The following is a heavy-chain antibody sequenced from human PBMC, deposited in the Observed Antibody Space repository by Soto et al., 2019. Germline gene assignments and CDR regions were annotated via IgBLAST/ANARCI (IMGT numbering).Heavy chain of an antibody. CDR3: AKDRSESYIQLLAYYFDY. CDR1: GFTFSSYG. Sequence: QVQLVESGGGVVQPGRSLRLSCAASGFTFSSYGMHWVRQAPGKGLERGSLISYDGSSIYYADSVKGRFTISRDNSKNTRYLQRSSLRAEDTAVYYWAKDRSESYIQLLAYYFDYWGLGTLVTVS. D-gene: IGHD1-26*01. J-gene: IGHJ4*02. V-gene: IGHV3-30*18. CDR2: ISYDGSSI.